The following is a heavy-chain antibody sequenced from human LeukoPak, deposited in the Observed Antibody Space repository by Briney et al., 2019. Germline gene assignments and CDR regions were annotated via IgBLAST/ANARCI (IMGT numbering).Heavy chain of an antibody. V-gene: IGHV3-33*01. D-gene: IGHD3-10*01. CDR2: IWYDGSNK. J-gene: IGHJ4*02. CDR3: ARDLHYYGSGSYYPLLNY. Sequence: GGSLRLSCAASGFTFSSYGMHWVRQARGKGLEWVAVIWYDGSNKYYADSVKGRFTISRDNSKNTLYLQMNSLRAEDTAVYYCARDLHYYGSGSYYPLLNYWGQGTLVTVSS. CDR1: GFTFSSYG.